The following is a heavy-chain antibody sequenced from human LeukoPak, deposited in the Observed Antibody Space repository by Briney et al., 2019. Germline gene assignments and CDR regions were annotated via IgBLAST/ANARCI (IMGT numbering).Heavy chain of an antibody. V-gene: IGHV1-69*05. CDR1: GGTFSSYA. J-gene: IGHJ4*02. CDR3: ARDPSITGTDY. Sequence: GASVKVSCKASGGTFSSYAISWVRQAPGQGLEWMGRIIPIFGTANYAQKFQGRVTITTDESTSTAYMELSSLRSEDTAVYYCARDPSITGTDYWGQGTLVTVSS. CDR2: IIPIFGTA. D-gene: IGHD1-20*01.